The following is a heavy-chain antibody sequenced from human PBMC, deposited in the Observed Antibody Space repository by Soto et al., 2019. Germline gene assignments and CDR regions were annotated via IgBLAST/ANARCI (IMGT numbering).Heavy chain of an antibody. V-gene: IGHV3-53*01. CDR3: ARSDSDYAYALNV. Sequence: EAQLVESGGGLIQPGGSLRLSCAASGFTVSDNYITWVRQAPGKGLEWVSLLYSGGRIYYADSVKCRFTISRDTSKTTLDLPMNSLRTEDTAVYYCARSDSDYAYALNVWGQGPTVTVSS. CDR1: GFTVSDNY. D-gene: IGHD3-16*01. CDR2: LYSGGRI. J-gene: IGHJ6*02.